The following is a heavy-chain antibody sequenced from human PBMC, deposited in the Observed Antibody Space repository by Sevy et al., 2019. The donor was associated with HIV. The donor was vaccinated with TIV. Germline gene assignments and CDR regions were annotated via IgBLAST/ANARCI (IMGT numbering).Heavy chain of an antibody. D-gene: IGHD5-12*01. CDR2: IYYTEST. CDR1: GGSISAYY. J-gene: IGHJ5*02. CDR3: ARAPPVRSGDDSLNWLDP. V-gene: IGHV4-59*12. Sequence: SETLSLTCTVSGGSISAYYWSWLRQPPGKGLEYIGDIYYTESTYYNPSLKSRVTISVDTSKNQFSLNLRSVTAVDTAVYYCARAPPVRSGDDSLNWLDPWGQGILVTVSS.